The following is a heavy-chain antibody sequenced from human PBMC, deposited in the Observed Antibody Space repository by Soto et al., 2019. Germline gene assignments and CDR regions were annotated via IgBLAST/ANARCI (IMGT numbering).Heavy chain of an antibody. Sequence: PVGPLRRYCPASGVAFITYVISWVRQAPGEGLGWVSGISGCGGSTYYADSVKGRFTISRDNSKNTLYLQMNRLRAEETAVYYCAKVMVKNWFDPWGQGTLVTVSS. D-gene: IGHD5-18*01. CDR3: AKVMVKNWFDP. CDR2: ISGCGGST. CDR1: GVAFITYV. J-gene: IGHJ5*02. V-gene: IGHV3-23*01.